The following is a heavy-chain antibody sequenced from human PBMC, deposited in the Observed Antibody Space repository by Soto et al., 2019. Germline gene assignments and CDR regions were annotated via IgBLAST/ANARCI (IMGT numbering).Heavy chain of an antibody. D-gene: IGHD4-17*01. CDR3: ARRGFYGGDAFDI. V-gene: IGHV5-51*01. Sequence: PGESLKISCQGSGYSFTSYWLGWVRQMPGKGLEWMGIIYPGDSDPRCSPSFQGQVTISADKSISTAYLQWSSLKASDTAMYYCARRGFYGGDAFDIWGQGTMVTVSS. CDR2: IYPGDSDP. CDR1: GYSFTSYW. J-gene: IGHJ3*02.